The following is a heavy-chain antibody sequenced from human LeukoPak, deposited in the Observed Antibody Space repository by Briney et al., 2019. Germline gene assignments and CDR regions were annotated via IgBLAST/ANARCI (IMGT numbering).Heavy chain of an antibody. CDR1: GFTFSSYG. CDR2: IWYDGSNK. V-gene: IGHV3-33*01. J-gene: IGHJ4*02. D-gene: IGHD6-6*01. CDR3: ARDICRSSSRPGFDY. Sequence: GGSLRLSCAASGFTFSSYGMHWVRQAPGKGLEWVAVIWYDGSNKYYADSVKGRFTISRDNSKNTLYLQMNSLRAEDTAVYYCARDICRSSSRPGFDYWGQGTLVTVSS.